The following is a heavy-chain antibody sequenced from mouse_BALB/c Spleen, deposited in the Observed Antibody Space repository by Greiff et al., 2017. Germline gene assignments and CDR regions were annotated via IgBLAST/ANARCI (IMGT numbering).Heavy chain of an antibody. Sequence: VQLQQSGPELVKPGASVKVSCKASGYSFTDYNMYWVKQSPGKSLEWIGYIDPSNGGTSYNQKFKGKATLTVDKSSSTAFRHLNSLTSEDSAVYYCARKYGFAYWGQGTLVTVSA. CDR2: IDPSNGGT. D-gene: IGHD2-14*01. J-gene: IGHJ3*01. CDR1: GYSFTDYN. CDR3: ARKYGFAY. V-gene: IGHV1S135*01.